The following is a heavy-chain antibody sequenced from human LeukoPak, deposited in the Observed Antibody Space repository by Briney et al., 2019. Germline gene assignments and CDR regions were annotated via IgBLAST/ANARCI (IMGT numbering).Heavy chain of an antibody. CDR3: AGLPRITMVGGVMNYYYGMDV. CDR1: GYSFTSYW. CDR2: IYPGDSDT. Sequence: GESLKISCKGSGYSFTSYWIGWVRQMPGKGLEWMGIIYPGDSDTRYSPSFQGQVTISADKSISTAYLQWSSLKASDTAMYYCAGLPRITMVGGVMNYYYGMDVWGQGTTVTVSS. D-gene: IGHD3-10*01. V-gene: IGHV5-51*01. J-gene: IGHJ6*02.